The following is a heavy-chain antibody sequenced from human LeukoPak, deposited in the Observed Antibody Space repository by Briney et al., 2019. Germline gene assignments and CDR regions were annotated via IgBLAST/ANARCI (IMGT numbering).Heavy chain of an antibody. J-gene: IGHJ4*02. CDR1: GFTFSSSS. Sequence: GGSLRLSCAASGFTFSSSSMSWVRQAPGKGLEWVSVISGSGGSTDYADSVKGRFTISRDNSKNTLYLQMNSLRAEDTAVYYCAKDRETIPYDIGYDWGQGTLVTVSS. CDR2: ISGSGGST. D-gene: IGHD3-16*01. V-gene: IGHV3-23*01. CDR3: AKDRETIPYDIGYD.